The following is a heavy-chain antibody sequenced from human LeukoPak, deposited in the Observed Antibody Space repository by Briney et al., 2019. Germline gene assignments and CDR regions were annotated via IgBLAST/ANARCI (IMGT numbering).Heavy chain of an antibody. CDR1: GYSFTSYW. CDR3: AGPVDRQLGVDY. V-gene: IGHV5-51*01. D-gene: IGHD7-27*01. CDR2: IYPGDSDT. Sequence: KPGETLKISCKGSGYSFTSYWIGWVRQMPGKGLEWMGIIYPGDSDTRYSPSFQGQVTISANKSISTAYLQWSSLKASDTAMYYRAGPVDRQLGVDYWGQGTLVTASS. J-gene: IGHJ4*02.